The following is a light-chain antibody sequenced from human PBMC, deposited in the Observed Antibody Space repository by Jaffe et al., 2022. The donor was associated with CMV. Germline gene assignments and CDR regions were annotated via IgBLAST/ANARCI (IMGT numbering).Light chain of an antibody. CDR1: QSVSRSY. Sequence: EIVLTQSPGTLSLSPGERATLSCRASQSVSRSYLAWYQQKTGQAPRLLIYAASSRATDIPDRFSGSGSGTDFTLTISRLEPEDFAVYYCQQYDNSLWTFGQGTKVEIK. V-gene: IGKV3-20*01. J-gene: IGKJ1*01. CDR3: QQYDNSLWT. CDR2: AAS.